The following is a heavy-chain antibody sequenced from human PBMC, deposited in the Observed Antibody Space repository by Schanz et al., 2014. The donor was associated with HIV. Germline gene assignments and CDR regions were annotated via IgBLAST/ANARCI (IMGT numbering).Heavy chain of an antibody. V-gene: IGHV3-23*04. D-gene: IGHD6-13*01. CDR1: GFTFMRHT. CDR2: ISGSGAGT. CDR3: ARTDHLASAGMDYYYGMDV. Sequence: VQLVESGGGVVQPGRSLRLSCAASGFTFMRHTMNWVRQAPGKGLEWVSTISGSGAGTYYADSVKGRFTISRDNSKNTLYLQMNRLRAEDTAVYYCARTDHLASAGMDYYYGMDVWGQGTTVTVSS. J-gene: IGHJ6*02.